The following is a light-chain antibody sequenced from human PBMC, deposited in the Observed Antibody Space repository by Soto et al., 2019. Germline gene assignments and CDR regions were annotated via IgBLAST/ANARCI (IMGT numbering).Light chain of an antibody. Sequence: EIVLTQSPATLSLSPEEKATNSCRASQSVSSYLAWYQQKPGQAPRLLIYDASNRATGIPARFSGSGSGTDFTLTISSLEPEDFAVYYCQQRSTFGGGTKVDIK. CDR3: QQRST. CDR1: QSVSSY. J-gene: IGKJ4*01. V-gene: IGKV3-11*01. CDR2: DAS.